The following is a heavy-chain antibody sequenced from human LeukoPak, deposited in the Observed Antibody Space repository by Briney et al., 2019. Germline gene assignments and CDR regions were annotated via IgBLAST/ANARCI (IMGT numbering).Heavy chain of an antibody. J-gene: IGHJ4*02. D-gene: IGHD2-2*01. V-gene: IGHV1-69*06. CDR2: IIPIFGTA. CDR3: AGGRTDIVVVPATLRNYYFDY. Sequence: SVKVSCKASGGTFSSYAISWVRQAPGQGLEWMGGIIPIFGTANYAQKFQGRVTTTADKATSTAYTELSSLRSEDTAVYYRAGGRTDIVVVPATLRNYYFDYWGQGTLVTVSS. CDR1: GGTFSSYA.